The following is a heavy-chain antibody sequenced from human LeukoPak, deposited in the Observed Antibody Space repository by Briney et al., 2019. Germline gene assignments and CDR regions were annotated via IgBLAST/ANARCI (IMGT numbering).Heavy chain of an antibody. CDR2: IYYSGST. J-gene: IGHJ6*03. D-gene: IGHD2/OR15-2a*01. V-gene: IGHV4-39*07. CDR1: GGSISSSSYY. CDR3: ARLPLSAKGYYYYYMDV. Sequence: PSEILSLTCTVSGGSISSSSYYWGWIRQPPGKGLEWIGSIYYSGSTYYNPSLKSRVTISVDRSKNQFSLKLSSVTAADTAVYYCARLPLSAKGYYYYYMDVWGKGTTVTVS.